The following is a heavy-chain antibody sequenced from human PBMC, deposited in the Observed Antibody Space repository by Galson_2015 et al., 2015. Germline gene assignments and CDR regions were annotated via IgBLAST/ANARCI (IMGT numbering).Heavy chain of an antibody. CDR1: GGTFSSYA. CDR2: IIPISGTA. D-gene: IGHD3-10*01. CDR3: ARPQGFGELRRHYYYYYGMDV. V-gene: IGHV1-69*13. J-gene: IGHJ6*02. Sequence: SVKVSCKASGGTFSSYAISWVRQAPGQGLEWMGGIIPISGTANYAQKFQGRVTITADESTSTAYMELSSLRSEDTAVYYCARPQGFGELRRHYYYYYGMDVWGQGTTVTVSS.